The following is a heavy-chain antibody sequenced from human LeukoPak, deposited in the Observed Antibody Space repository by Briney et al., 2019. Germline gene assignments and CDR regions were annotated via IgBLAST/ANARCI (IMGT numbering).Heavy chain of an antibody. V-gene: IGHV4-59*08. J-gene: IGHJ4*02. CDR1: GGSISSYY. CDR3: ARQETTVVTGFDY. CDR2: IYYSGST. D-gene: IGHD4-23*01. Sequence: SETLSLTCTVSGGSISSYYWSWIRQPPGKGLEWIGYIYYSGSTNYNPSLKSRVTISVDTSKNQFSLKLSSVTAADTAVYYCARQETTVVTGFDYWGQGTLVTVSS.